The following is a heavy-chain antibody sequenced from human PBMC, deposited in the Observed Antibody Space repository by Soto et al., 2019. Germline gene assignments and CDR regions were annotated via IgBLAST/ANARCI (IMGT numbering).Heavy chain of an antibody. V-gene: IGHV3-30*03. D-gene: IGHD2-15*01. Sequence: GGSLRLSCAASGFTFSSYGMHWVRQAPGKGLEWVAVISYDGSNKYYADSVKGRFTISRDNSKNKLYLQMNSLRAEDTAVYYCAVRGNCSGGSCYGELEATRYYYYGMDVWGQGTTVTVSS. J-gene: IGHJ6*02. CDR3: AVRGNCSGGSCYGELEATRYYYYGMDV. CDR1: GFTFSSYG. CDR2: ISYDGSNK.